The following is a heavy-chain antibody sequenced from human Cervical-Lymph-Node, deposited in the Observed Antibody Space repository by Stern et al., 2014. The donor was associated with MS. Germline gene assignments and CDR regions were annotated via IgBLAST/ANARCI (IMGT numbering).Heavy chain of an antibody. CDR3: VKDSTYYDFWSGYTYFDY. CDR2: ISSNGGST. V-gene: IGHV3-64D*06. Sequence: EVQLLESGGGLVQPGGSLRLSCSASGFTFSSYAMHWVRQAPGKGLEYVSAISSNGGSTYYADSVKGRFTISRDNSKNTLYLQMSSLRAEDTAVYYCVKDSTYYDFWSGYTYFDYWGQGTLVTVSS. D-gene: IGHD3-3*01. J-gene: IGHJ4*02. CDR1: GFTFSSYA.